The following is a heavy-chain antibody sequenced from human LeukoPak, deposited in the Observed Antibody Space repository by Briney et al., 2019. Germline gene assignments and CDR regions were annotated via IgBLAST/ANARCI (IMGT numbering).Heavy chain of an antibody. Sequence: PSQTLSLTCAVSGGSISSGGYSWSWIRQPPGKGLEWIGYIYHSGSTNYNPSLKSRVTISVDTSKNQFSLKLSSVTAADTAVYYCARVPLGIPYYDSSGYYYGLGNRPGRLGGSFDYWGQGTLVTVSS. CDR2: IYHSGST. V-gene: IGHV4-30-2*01. CDR3: ARVPLGIPYYDSSGYYYGLGNRPGRLGGSFDY. D-gene: IGHD3-22*01. J-gene: IGHJ4*02. CDR1: GGSISSGGYS.